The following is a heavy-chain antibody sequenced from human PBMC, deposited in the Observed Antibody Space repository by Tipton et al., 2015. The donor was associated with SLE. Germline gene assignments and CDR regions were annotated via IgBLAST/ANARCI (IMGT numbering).Heavy chain of an antibody. Sequence: LRLSCAASGFTFSSYEMNWVRQPPGKGLEWIGEINHSGSTNYNPSLKSRVTISVDTSKNQFSLKLSSVTAADTAVYYCASTDYWGQGTLVTVSS. V-gene: IGHV4-34*01. CDR3: ASTDY. CDR1: GFTFSSYE. J-gene: IGHJ4*02. CDR2: INHSGST.